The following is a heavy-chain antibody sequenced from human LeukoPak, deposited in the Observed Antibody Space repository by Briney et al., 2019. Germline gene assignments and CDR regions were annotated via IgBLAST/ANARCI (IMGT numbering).Heavy chain of an antibody. CDR3: ASSFPRRDDYISNYFDY. J-gene: IGHJ4*02. CDR1: GFTFSTYS. Sequence: PGESLRLSCAASGFTFSTYSMNWVRQAPGRGLEWVSSISSSGTYIYYADSMRGRFTISRDNSKNSLYLQMNSLRAEDTAVYYCASSFPRRDDYISNYFDYWGQGTLVTVSS. D-gene: IGHD5-24*01. CDR2: ISSSGTYI. V-gene: IGHV3-21*01.